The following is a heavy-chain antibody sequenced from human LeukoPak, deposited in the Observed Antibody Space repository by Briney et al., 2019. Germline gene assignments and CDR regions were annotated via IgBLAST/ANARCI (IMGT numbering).Heavy chain of an antibody. Sequence: SETLSLTCTVSGVSISSYYWSWIRQPAGKGLEWIGRIYSSGSTNYNPSLKSRVTMSVDTSKNQFSPKLNYVTAADTAVYYCARGSADLDHWGQGTLVTVSS. CDR1: GVSISSYY. V-gene: IGHV4-4*07. CDR2: IYSSGST. J-gene: IGHJ4*02. CDR3: ARGSADLDH.